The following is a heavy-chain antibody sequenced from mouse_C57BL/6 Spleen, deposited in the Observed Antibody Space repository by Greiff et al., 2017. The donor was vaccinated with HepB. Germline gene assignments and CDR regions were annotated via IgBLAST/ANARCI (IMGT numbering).Heavy chain of an antibody. D-gene: IGHD3-2*02. V-gene: IGHV1-69*01. CDR2: IDPSDSYT. CDR3: AQTAQGRMFAY. J-gene: IGHJ3*01. Sequence: QVQLQQPGAELVMPGASVKLSCKASGYTFTSYWMHWVKQRPGQGLEWIGEIDPSDSYTNYNQKFKGKSTLTVDTSSSTAYMQLSSLTSEDSAVYYCAQTAQGRMFAYWGQGTLVTVSA. CDR1: GYTFTSYW.